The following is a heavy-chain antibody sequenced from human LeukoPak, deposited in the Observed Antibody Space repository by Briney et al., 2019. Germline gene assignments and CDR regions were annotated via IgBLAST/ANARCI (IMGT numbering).Heavy chain of an antibody. V-gene: IGHV3-21*01. CDR2: ISSSSSYI. Sequence: GGSLRLSCAASGFTFSPYTMNWVRQAPGKGLEWVSSISSSSSYIYYADSVKGRFTISRDNAKNSLYLQMSSLRAEDTAVYYCARGRDTNYYDSSGYQDYCGQGTLVTVSS. CDR1: GFTFSPYT. CDR3: ARGRDTNYYDSSGYQDY. J-gene: IGHJ4*01. D-gene: IGHD3-22*01.